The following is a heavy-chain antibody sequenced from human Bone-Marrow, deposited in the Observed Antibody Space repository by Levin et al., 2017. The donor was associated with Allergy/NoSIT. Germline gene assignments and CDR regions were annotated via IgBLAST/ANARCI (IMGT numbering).Heavy chain of an antibody. CDR3: ARDRYCSRGICYRRFDP. J-gene: IGHJ5*02. CDR1: GFTFSNYW. D-gene: IGHD2-15*01. Sequence: GGSLRLSCAASGFTFSNYWMHWVRQAPGKGLVWVSRINNDGSTINYADSVKGRFTISRDNAKNTLFLQMNRLRAEDTAVYYCARDRYCSRGICYRRFDPWGQGILVTVSS. CDR2: INNDGSTI. V-gene: IGHV3-74*01.